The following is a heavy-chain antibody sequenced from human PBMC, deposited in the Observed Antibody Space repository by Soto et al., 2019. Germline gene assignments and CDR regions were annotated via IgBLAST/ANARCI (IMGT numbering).Heavy chain of an antibody. V-gene: IGHV3-23*01. CDR3: AKGGNWLDVYFDV. Sequence: GGSLRLSCVASGIEFSNYAMSWVRQAPGKGLEWVSISSASGRRRYHADSVKGRFTISRDNSKNTLYLHMTNLRAEDTALYYCAKGGNWLDVYFDVWGQGTPVTVSS. J-gene: IGHJ4*01. CDR2: SSASGRRR. D-gene: IGHD6-19*01. CDR1: GIEFSNYA.